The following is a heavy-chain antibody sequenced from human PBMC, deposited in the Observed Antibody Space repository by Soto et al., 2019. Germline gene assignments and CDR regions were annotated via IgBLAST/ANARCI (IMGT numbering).Heavy chain of an antibody. V-gene: IGHV3-23*01. CDR2: ISGGGDKT. Sequence: RLSCAASGFTFSNYAMSWVRQAPGKGPEWVSAISGGGDKTYYLESVKGRFTISRDNSKNTVSLQMNSLRADDTAVYYCAKEGSPPFFQHWGQGTLVTVSS. CDR1: GFTFSNYA. D-gene: IGHD3-10*01. CDR3: AKEGSPPFFQH. J-gene: IGHJ4*02.